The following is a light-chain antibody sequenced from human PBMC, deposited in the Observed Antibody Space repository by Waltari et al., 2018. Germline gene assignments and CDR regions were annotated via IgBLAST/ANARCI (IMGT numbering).Light chain of an antibody. CDR3: QQYNSYSLLS. CDR1: QSISKW. Sequence: DIQMTQSPSTLSASVGDRVIFSCRASQSISKWLAWYQQKPGKAPKLLIYKESTLESWVPSRFSGSGSGTEFTLTISSLQPEDFATYYCQQYNSYSLLSFGGGTKVEIK. CDR2: KES. J-gene: IGKJ4*01. V-gene: IGKV1-5*03.